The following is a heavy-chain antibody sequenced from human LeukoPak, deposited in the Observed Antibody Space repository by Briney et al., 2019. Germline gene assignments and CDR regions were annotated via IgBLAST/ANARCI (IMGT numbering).Heavy chain of an antibody. J-gene: IGHJ6*02. D-gene: IGHD5-18*01. V-gene: IGHV1-18*01. CDR2: ISAFNGYT. CDR1: GYTFTSYG. Sequence: ASAKVSCKASGYTFTSYGISWVRQAPGQGLEWVGWISAFNGYTNYIQKFQGRVTMTTDTSTSTAYMELRSLRSDDTAVYYCVRDRRFSSGLSYYYYGMDVWGQGTTVTVSS. CDR3: VRDRRFSSGLSYYYYGMDV.